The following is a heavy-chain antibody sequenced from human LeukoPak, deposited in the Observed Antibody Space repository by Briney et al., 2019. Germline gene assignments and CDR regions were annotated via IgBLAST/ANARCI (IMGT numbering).Heavy chain of an antibody. J-gene: IGHJ4*02. CDR3: VTSFQFEAAMVTPFDY. CDR1: GFTFDDYA. CDR2: ISWNSGSI. V-gene: IGHV3-9*01. D-gene: IGHD5-18*01. Sequence: QPGGSLRLSCAASGFTFDDYAMHWVRQAPGKGLEWVSGISWNSGSIGYADSVKGRFTISRDNAKNSLYLQMNSLRAEDTALYYCVTSFQFEAAMVTPFDYWGQGTLVTVSS.